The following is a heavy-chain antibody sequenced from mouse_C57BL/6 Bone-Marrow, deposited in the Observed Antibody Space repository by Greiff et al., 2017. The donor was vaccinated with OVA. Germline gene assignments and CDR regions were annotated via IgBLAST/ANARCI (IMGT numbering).Heavy chain of an antibody. CDR1: GYTFTSYW. Sequence: VQLQQPGTELVKPGASVKLSCKASGYTFTSYWMHWVKQRPGQGLEWIGNINPSNGGTNYNEKFKSKATLTVDKSSSTAYMQLSSLTSEDSAVYYCARERDTELGRGAWFAYWGQGTLVTVSA. CDR2: INPSNGGT. D-gene: IGHD4-1*01. V-gene: IGHV1-53*01. CDR3: ARERDTELGRGAWFAY. J-gene: IGHJ3*01.